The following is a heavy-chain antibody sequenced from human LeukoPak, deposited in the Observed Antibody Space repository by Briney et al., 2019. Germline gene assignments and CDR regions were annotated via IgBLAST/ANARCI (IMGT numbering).Heavy chain of an antibody. CDR1: GGSISSSSYY. CDR3: ASAGNPHYFDF. J-gene: IGHJ4*02. Sequence: SETLSLTCTVSGGSISSSSYYWGWLRQPPGKGLEWIGSIYYSGSTYYNPSLKSRVAISIDTSKNQFSLTLNSVTAADAAVYYCASAGNPHYFDFWGQGPLVTVSS. CDR2: IYYSGST. V-gene: IGHV4-39*07.